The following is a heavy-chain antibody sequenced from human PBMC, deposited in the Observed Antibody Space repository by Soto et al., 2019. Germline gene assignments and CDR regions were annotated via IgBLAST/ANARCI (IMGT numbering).Heavy chain of an antibody. V-gene: IGHV3-23*01. CDR1: GLSFGSYS. CDR2: IGGEAVTT. J-gene: IGHJ6*02. Sequence: PVGSRRLSCAPSGLSFGSYSMTCVRQAPWKGMEWGSVIGGEAVTTYYADSVKCRFTVSRDNSKNKVHLQMNSLRAEDTAVYYCAKALYSSTYSRGMDVWGQGTTVTVS. D-gene: IGHD6-19*01. CDR3: AKALYSSTYSRGMDV.